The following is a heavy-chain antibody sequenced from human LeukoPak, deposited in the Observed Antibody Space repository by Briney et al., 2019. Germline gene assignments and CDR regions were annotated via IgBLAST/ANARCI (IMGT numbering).Heavy chain of an antibody. J-gene: IGHJ6*03. CDR1: GDSISTYS. V-gene: IGHV4-4*07. Sequence: SETLSLTCTVSGDSISTYSWTWVRQPAGKGLEWIGRFSIRGSTQYNPSLRSRVTMSADTSKNQFSLMVTSPTAADTAVYYCARALYFGELGYYYMDFWGRGTTVTVSS. CDR3: ARALYFGELGYYYMDF. CDR2: FSIRGST. D-gene: IGHD3-10*01.